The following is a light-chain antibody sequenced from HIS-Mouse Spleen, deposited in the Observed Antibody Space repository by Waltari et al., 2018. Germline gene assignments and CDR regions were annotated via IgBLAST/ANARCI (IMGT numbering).Light chain of an antibody. CDR1: QSVSSSY. CDR3: QQYGSSFT. V-gene: IGKV3-20*01. J-gene: IGKJ3*01. Sequence: EIVLTQSPGTLSLSPGERATLSCRASQSVSSSYLAWYQQKPGQAPRLLIYGASSRATCIPDRFSGSGSGTDFTLTISRLEPEDFAVYYCQQYGSSFTFGPGTKVDIK. CDR2: GAS.